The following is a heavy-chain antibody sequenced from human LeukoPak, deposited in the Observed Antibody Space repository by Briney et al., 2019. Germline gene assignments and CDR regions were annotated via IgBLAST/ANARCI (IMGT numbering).Heavy chain of an antibody. D-gene: IGHD4-17*01. J-gene: IGHJ4*02. CDR3: ARKMTTVTTSPVDY. V-gene: IGHV4-30-4*08. Sequence: SQALSLTCTVSGGSISSGDYYWSWIRQPPGKGLEWIGYIYYSGSTYYNPSLKSRVTISVDTSKNQFSLKLSSVTAADTAVYYCARKMTTVTTSPVDYWGQGTLVTVSS. CDR2: IYYSGST. CDR1: GGSISSGDYY.